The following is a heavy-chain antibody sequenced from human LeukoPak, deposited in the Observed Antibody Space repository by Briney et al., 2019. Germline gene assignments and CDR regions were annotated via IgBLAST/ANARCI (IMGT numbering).Heavy chain of an antibody. CDR3: ARVRVDYGNTSYMDV. V-gene: IGHV3-48*03. J-gene: IGHJ6*03. D-gene: IGHD4-17*01. CDR1: GFTLSKFE. CDR2: IGSGGRTY. Sequence: GGSLRLSCVASGFTLSKFEMNWVRQAPGKGLECVPYIGSGGRTYYYADSVEGRFTMSRDNARNSLYLQMNSLRDDDTAVYYCARVRVDYGNTSYMDVWGKGTTVIVSS.